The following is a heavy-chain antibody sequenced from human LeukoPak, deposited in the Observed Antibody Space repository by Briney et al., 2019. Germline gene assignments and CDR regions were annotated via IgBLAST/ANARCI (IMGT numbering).Heavy chain of an antibody. CDR2: MNPNSGNT. V-gene: IGHV1-8*01. J-gene: IGHJ5*02. Sequence: ASVKVSCKASGYTFTSYDINWVRQATGQGLEWMGWMNPNSGNTGYAQKFQGRVTMTRNTSISTAYMELSSLRSEDTAVYYCARSFGPYSNDLPCDPWGQGTLVTVSS. D-gene: IGHD4-11*01. CDR3: ARSFGPYSNDLPCDP. CDR1: GYTFTSYD.